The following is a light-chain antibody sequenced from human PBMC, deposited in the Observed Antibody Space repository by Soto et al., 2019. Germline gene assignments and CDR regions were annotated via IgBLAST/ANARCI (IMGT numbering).Light chain of an antibody. V-gene: IGLV2-11*01. J-gene: IGLJ2*01. CDR2: DVS. CDR1: SSDVGGYNY. Sequence: QSVLTQPASVSGSPGQSITISCTGTSSDVGGYNYVSWYQQHPGKAPKLMIYDVSKRPSGVPDRFSGSKSGDTASLIISGLQAEDEADYYCCSYAGTYTFGVFGGGTKVTVL. CDR3: CSYAGTYTFGV.